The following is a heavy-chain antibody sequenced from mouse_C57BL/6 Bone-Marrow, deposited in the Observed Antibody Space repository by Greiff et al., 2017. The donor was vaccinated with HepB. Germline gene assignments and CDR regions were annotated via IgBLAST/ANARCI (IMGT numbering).Heavy chain of an antibody. CDR1: GYTFTSYW. J-gene: IGHJ2*01. D-gene: IGHD2-4*01. CDR2: IDPSDSYT. V-gene: IGHV1-69*01. Sequence: QVQLQQPGAELVMPGASVKLSCKASGYTFTSYWMHWVKQRPGQGLEWIGEIDPSDSYTNYNQKFKGKSTLTVDKSSSTAYMQLSSLTSEDSAVYYCAREGLIQGYLDYWGQGTTPTVAA. CDR3: AREGLIQGYLDY.